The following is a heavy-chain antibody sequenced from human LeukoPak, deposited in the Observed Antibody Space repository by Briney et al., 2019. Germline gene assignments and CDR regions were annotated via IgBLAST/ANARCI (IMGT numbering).Heavy chain of an antibody. CDR3: ARDGSLYYDFWSGYWYYFDY. J-gene: IGHJ4*02. Sequence: ASVKVSCKASGYTFTSYYMHWVRQAPGQGLEWMGLINPTGGSTGYAQKFQGRVTMTTDTSTSTAYMELRSLRSDDTAVYYCARDGSLYYDFWSGYWYYFDYWGQGTLVTVSS. V-gene: IGHV1-46*01. CDR1: GYTFTSYY. D-gene: IGHD3-3*01. CDR2: INPTGGST.